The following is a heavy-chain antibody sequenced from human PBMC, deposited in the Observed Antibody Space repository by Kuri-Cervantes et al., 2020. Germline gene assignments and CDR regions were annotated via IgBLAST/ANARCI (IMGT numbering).Heavy chain of an antibody. CDR2: IYTSGST. CDR1: GGSISSYY. Sequence: GSLRLSCTVSGGSISSYYWSWIRQPAGKGLEWIGRIYTSGSTNYNPSLKSRVTISVDTSKDQFFLDLTSVTATDTAVYYCARALTTSAAARPFDSWGQGTLVTVSS. V-gene: IGHV4-4*07. CDR3: ARALTTSAAARPFDS. D-gene: IGHD6-13*01. J-gene: IGHJ4*02.